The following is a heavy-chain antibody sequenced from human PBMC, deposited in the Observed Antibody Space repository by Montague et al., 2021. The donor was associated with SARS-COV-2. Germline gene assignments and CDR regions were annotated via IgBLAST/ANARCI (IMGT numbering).Heavy chain of an antibody. CDR1: GDSVSRNSPA. J-gene: IGHJ3*02. D-gene: IGHD1-7*01. CDR2: TYYGSSWNT. Sequence: CAISGDSVSRNSPAWNWIRQSPPTGLEWLGRTYYGSSWNTDYAVSVKSRITISPDTSKNQFSLHLNSVTPEDTAVYYCARGWNYAFDIWSQGTMVTVSS. CDR3: ARGWNYAFDI. V-gene: IGHV6-1*01.